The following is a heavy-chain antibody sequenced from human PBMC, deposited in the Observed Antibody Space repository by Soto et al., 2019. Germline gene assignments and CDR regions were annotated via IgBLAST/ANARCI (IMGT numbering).Heavy chain of an antibody. CDR2: ISYDGSNK. CDR3: ARNLYSSGWYPLYYYGMDV. CDR1: GFTFSSYA. Sequence: GGSLRLSCAASGFTFSSYAMHWVRQAPGKRLEWVAVISYDGSNKYYADSVKGRFTISRDNSKNTLYLQMNSLRAEDTAVYYCARNLYSSGWYPLYYYGMDVWGQGTTVTVSS. J-gene: IGHJ6*02. V-gene: IGHV3-30-3*01. D-gene: IGHD6-19*01.